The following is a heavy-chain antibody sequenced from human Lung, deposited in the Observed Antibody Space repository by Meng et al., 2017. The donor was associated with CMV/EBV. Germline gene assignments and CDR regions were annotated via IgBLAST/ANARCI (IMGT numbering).Heavy chain of an antibody. Sequence: QVQLQEAGPVLVKPSRTLSLTCAVSVGSISSSNWWSWVRQPPGKGLGWIGEIYHSGSTNYNPSLKSRVTISVDKSKNQFSLKLSSVTAADTAVYYCASFPPPGKQWLVTDYWGQGTLVTVSS. CDR2: IYHSGST. CDR1: VGSISSSNW. V-gene: IGHV4-4*02. J-gene: IGHJ4*02. CDR3: ASFPPPGKQWLVTDY. D-gene: IGHD6-19*01.